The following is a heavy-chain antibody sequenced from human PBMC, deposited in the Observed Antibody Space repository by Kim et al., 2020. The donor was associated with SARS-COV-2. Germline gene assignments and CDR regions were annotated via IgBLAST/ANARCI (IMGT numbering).Heavy chain of an antibody. CDR3: ARSGAVAGTGDY. J-gene: IGHJ4*02. V-gene: IGHV4-4*02. D-gene: IGHD6-19*01. Sequence: NYNPSLKSRVTISVDKSKNQFSLKLSSVTAADTAVYYCARSGAVAGTGDYWGQGTLVTVSS.